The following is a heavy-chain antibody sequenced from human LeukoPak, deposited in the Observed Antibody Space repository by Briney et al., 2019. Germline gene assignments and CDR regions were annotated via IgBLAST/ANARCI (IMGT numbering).Heavy chain of an antibody. D-gene: IGHD1-26*01. CDR1: GFTFSNYA. J-gene: IGHJ4*02. V-gene: IGHV3-23*01. CDR2: INDSGGST. CDR3: ARVLVGATSPFDY. Sequence: GGSLRLSCAASGFTFSNYAMSWVRQAPGRGLEWVSAINDSGGSTYYADSVKGRFTISRDNAKNSLYLQMNSLRAEDTAVYYCARVLVGATSPFDYWGQGTLVTVSS.